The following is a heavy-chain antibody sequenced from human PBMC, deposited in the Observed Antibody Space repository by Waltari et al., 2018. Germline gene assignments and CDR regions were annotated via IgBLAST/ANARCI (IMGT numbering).Heavy chain of an antibody. Sequence: QVQLVESGGGLVKPGGSLRLSCAASGFTFSDYYMSWIRQAPGKGLEWVSDSSGSGGTIYYADSVKGRFTISRDNAKNSLYLQINSLRAEDTAVYYCARPAAAATGDFDYWGQGTLVTVSS. J-gene: IGHJ4*02. CDR1: GFTFSDYY. V-gene: IGHV3-11*04. CDR2: SSGSGGTI. CDR3: ARPAAAATGDFDY. D-gene: IGHD6-13*01.